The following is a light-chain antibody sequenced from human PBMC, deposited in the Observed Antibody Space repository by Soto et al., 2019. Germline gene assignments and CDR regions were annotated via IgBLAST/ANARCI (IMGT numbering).Light chain of an antibody. CDR2: GAS. Sequence: EIVLTQSPATLSVSPGERATLSCRASQSIGDTLAWYQQKPGEAPRLLLYGASTRATGIPARFSGGRSGTNFILTISRLEHEDFAVYYCQQYAGSPVTFGGGTKVDIK. CDR3: QQYAGSPVT. V-gene: IGKV3-20*01. J-gene: IGKJ4*01. CDR1: QSIGDT.